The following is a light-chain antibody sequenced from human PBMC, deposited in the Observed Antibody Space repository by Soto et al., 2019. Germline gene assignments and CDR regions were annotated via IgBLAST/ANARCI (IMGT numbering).Light chain of an antibody. CDR2: DAS. J-gene: IGKJ3*01. Sequence: EIVLTQSPATLSLSPGERATLSCRASQSVSSYLAWYQQKPGQAPRLLIYDASNRATGIPVRFSGSGSGTDFTLTISSLEPEDFAVYYCQQRSNWFSFGPGTKVDIK. CDR1: QSVSSY. CDR3: QQRSNWFS. V-gene: IGKV3-11*01.